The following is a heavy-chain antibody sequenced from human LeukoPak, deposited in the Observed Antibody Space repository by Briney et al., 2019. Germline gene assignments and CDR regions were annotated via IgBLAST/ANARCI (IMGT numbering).Heavy chain of an antibody. V-gene: IGHV3-7*01. CDR1: GFIFTNYF. J-gene: IGHJ4*02. D-gene: IGHD3-3*01. Sequence: GGSLRLSCAASGFIFTNYFMSWVRQAPGKGLEWVASIKHDGSEKYYVDSVRGRFAISRDNTMNSLYLQMSSLRAEDTAVYYCATDRGWRTSGYYLYYFEYWGQGTLVTYSS. CDR2: IKHDGSEK. CDR3: ATDRGWRTSGYYLYYFEY.